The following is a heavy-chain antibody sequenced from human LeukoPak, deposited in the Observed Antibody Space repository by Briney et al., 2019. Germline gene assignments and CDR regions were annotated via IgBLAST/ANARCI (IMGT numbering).Heavy chain of an antibody. CDR3: AREAYGGNSSCIFDY. D-gene: IGHD4-23*01. CDR1: GHTFTSYY. V-gene: IGHV1-46*01. J-gene: IGHJ4*02. Sequence: ASVKVSCKASGHTFTSYYMHWVRQAPGQGLEWMGIINPSGGSTSYAQKFQGRVTMTRDTSTSTVYMELSSLRSEDTAVYYCAREAYGGNSSCIFDYWGQGTLVTVSS. CDR2: INPSGGST.